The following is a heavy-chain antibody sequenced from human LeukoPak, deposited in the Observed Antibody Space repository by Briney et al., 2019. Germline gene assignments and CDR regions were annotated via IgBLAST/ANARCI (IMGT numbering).Heavy chain of an antibody. Sequence: GASVKGSRKASGYTFTSCDINWVRQATGQGLEWMGWMNPNSGNTGYGQSFQGRITMTRDISIGTAYMELSNLTSEDTAIYYCTRGSSRRRDNWGQGSMVTVSA. CDR1: GYTFTSCD. J-gene: IGHJ4*02. V-gene: IGHV1-8*01. CDR2: MNPNSGNT. CDR3: TRGSSRRRDN.